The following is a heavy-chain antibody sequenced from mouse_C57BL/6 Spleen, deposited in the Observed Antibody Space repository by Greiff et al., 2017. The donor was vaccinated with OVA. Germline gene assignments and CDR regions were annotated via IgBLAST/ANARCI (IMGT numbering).Heavy chain of an antibody. CDR2: INPCNGGT. V-gene: IGHV1-53*01. CDR3: ERDYGNYNYAMDY. J-gene: IGHJ4*01. CDR1: GYTFTSYW. Sequence: QVQLQQPGTELVKPGASVKLSCKASGYTFTSYWMHWVKQRPGQGLEWIGNINPCNGGTNYNEKFKSKATLTVDKSSSTAYMQLSSLPYEDAAVYYSERDYGNYNYAMDYWGQGTSVTVSS. D-gene: IGHD2-1*01.